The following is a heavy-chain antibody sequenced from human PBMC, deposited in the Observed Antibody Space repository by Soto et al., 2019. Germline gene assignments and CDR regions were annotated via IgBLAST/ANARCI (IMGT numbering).Heavy chain of an antibody. CDR2: IYYSGST. CDR3: AEGRITIFGLDAFDI. D-gene: IGHD3-3*01. V-gene: IGHV4-30-4*01. CDR1: GGSISSGDYY. Sequence: QVQLQEAGPGLVKPSQTLSLTCTVSGGSISSGDYYWSWIRQPPGKGLGWIGYIYYSGSTYYNPSLKSRGTITVDTSKNQFSLKLSSVTAADTAVYYCAEGRITIFGLDAFDIWGQGTMVTVSS. J-gene: IGHJ3*02.